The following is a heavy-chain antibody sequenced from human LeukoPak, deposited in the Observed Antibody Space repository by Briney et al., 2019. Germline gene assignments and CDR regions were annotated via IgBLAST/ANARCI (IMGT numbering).Heavy chain of an antibody. CDR3: ARDLRGLGDYLDY. D-gene: IGHD1-26*01. V-gene: IGHV1-2*02. CDR2: INPDSGGA. CDR1: GYTFTGYY. Sequence: ASVKVSCKASGYTFTGYYIYWVRQAPGQGLEWMGWINPDSGGANYAQKSQGRVTMTRDPSISTAYIELTSLTSDDTAVYYCARDLRGLGDYLDYWGQGTLVTVSS. J-gene: IGHJ4*02.